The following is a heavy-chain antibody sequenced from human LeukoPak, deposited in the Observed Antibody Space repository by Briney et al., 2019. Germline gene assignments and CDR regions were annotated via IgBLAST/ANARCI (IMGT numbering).Heavy chain of an antibody. V-gene: IGHV1-18*01. J-gene: IGHJ6*03. D-gene: IGHD3-3*01. CDR2: ISAYNGNS. CDR3: AGEYYDFWSGYSDYYYYYMDV. Sequence: ASVKVSCKASGYTFTSYGISWVRQAPGQGLEWMGWISAYNGNSNYAQKLQGRVTMTTDTSTSTAYMELRSLRSDDTAVYYCAGEYYDFWSGYSDYYYYYMDVWGKGTTVTVSS. CDR1: GYTFTSYG.